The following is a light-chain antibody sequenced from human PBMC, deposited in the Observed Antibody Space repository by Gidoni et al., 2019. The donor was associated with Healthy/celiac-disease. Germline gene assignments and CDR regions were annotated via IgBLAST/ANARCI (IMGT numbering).Light chain of an antibody. CDR2: AAS. CDR3: QQYNSYPLT. V-gene: IGKV1-16*02. J-gene: IGKJ4*01. Sequence: DIQMTQSPSSLSASVGDRVTITCRASQAISNNIAWVQQKPGKAPKSLIYAASNLHSRVPSKFSGSGSGTDFTLTISSLQPEDFAIYYCQQYNSYPLTFGGGTKVEIK. CDR1: QAISNN.